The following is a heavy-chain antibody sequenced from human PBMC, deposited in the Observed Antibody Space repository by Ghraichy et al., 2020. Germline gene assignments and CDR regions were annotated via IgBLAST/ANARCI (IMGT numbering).Heavy chain of an antibody. CDR3: ARGHSSAYSLYPARDV. V-gene: IGHV3-7*01. Sequence: LSLTCAASGFTFSSYWMTWVRQAPGKGLEWVAHIKQDGSERYYVDSVKGRFTISRDNAKNSLYLQINSLRAEDTAVFYCARGHSSAYSLYPARDVWGQGTTVTVSS. D-gene: IGHD3-22*01. J-gene: IGHJ6*02. CDR2: IKQDGSER. CDR1: GFTFSSYW.